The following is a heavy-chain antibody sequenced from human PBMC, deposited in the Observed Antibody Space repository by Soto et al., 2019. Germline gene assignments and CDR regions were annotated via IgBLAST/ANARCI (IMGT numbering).Heavy chain of an antibody. J-gene: IGHJ3*02. Sequence: QVQLVQSGAEVKKPGASVKVSCKASGYTFTSYSISWVRQAPGQGLEWMGWISAYNGNTNYAQKLQGRVTMTTDTSTSTAYMELRSLRSDDTAVYYCARVGDFSGGSCYSVFGAFDIWGQGTIVTVSS. V-gene: IGHV1-18*01. CDR1: GYTFTSYS. CDR3: ARVGDFSGGSCYSVFGAFDI. D-gene: IGHD2-15*01. CDR2: ISAYNGNT.